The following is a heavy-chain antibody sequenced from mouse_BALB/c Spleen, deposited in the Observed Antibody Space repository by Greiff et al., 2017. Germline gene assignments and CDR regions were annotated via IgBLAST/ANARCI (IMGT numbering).Heavy chain of an antibody. CDR1: GYSITSGYY. D-gene: IGHD2-4*01. J-gene: IGHJ3*01. CDR2: ISYDGSN. V-gene: IGHV3-6*02. CDR3: ADYDYDGAY. Sequence: EVQRVESGPGLVKPSQSLSLTCSVTGYSITSGYYWNWIRQFPGNKLEWMGYISYDGSNNYNPSLKNRISITRDTSKNQFFLKLNSVTTEDTATYYCADYDYDGAYWGQGTLVTVSA.